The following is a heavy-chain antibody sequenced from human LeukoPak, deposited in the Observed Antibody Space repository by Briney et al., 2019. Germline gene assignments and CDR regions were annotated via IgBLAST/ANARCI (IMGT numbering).Heavy chain of an antibody. D-gene: IGHD3-3*01. CDR3: ARVDAREYDFWSGYPAFDY. CDR2: VSDSGVNT. Sequence: PGGSLRLSCEASGFSFSGYAMSWVRRAPGKGLDWVSGVSDSGVNTYYADSVKGRFTISRDNSKNTLYLQMNSLRAEDTAVYYCARVDAREYDFWSGYPAFDYWGQGTLVTVSS. J-gene: IGHJ4*02. V-gene: IGHV3-23*01. CDR1: GFSFSGYA.